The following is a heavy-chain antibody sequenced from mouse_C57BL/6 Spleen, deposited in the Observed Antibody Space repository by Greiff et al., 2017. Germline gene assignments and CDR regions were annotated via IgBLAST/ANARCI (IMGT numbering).Heavy chain of an antibody. D-gene: IGHD2-1*01. CDR1: GYTFTGYW. Sequence: VQVVESGAELMKPGASVKLSCKATGYTFTGYWIEWVKQRPGHGLEWIGEILPGSGSTNYNEKFKGKATFTADTSSNTAYMQLSSLTTEDSAIYYCARSVGYGNYVDYAMDYWGQGTSVTVSS. V-gene: IGHV1-9*01. CDR3: ARSVGYGNYVDYAMDY. J-gene: IGHJ4*01. CDR2: ILPGSGST.